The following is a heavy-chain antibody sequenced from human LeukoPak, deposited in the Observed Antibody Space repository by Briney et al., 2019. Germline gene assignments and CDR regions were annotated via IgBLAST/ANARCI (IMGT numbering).Heavy chain of an antibody. D-gene: IGHD1-26*01. CDR1: GFTFSSYA. Sequence: GGSLRLSCAASGFTFSSYAMSWVRQAPGKGLEWVSAISGSGGSTYYADSVKGRFTISRDNSKSTLYLQMNSLRAEDTAVYYCAATLNGNFDYWGQGTLVTVSS. J-gene: IGHJ4*02. V-gene: IGHV3-23*01. CDR3: AATLNGNFDY. CDR2: ISGSGGST.